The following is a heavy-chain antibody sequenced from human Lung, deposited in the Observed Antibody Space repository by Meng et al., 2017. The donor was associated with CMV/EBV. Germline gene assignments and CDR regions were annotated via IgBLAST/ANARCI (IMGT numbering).Heavy chain of an antibody. CDR3: ARARRVAGDYFDY. V-gene: IGHV3-11*01. J-gene: IGHJ4*02. CDR1: GFTFSDYY. D-gene: IGHD3-3*01. CDR2: ISSSGSTI. Sequence: XCAASGFTFSDYYMSWIRQAPGKGLEWVSYISSSGSTIYYADSVKGRFTISRDNAKNSLYLQMNSLRAEDTAVYYCARARRVAGDYFDYWGQGTLVTVSS.